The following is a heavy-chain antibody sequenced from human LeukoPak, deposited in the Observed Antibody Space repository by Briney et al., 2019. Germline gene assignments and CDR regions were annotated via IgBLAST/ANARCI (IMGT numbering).Heavy chain of an antibody. CDR1: RFTFSDYY. D-gene: IGHD2-2*01. V-gene: IGHV3-11*04. Sequence: GGSLRLSCAASRFTFSDYYMSWIRQAPGKGLEWVSYIRSSGSTIYYADSVKGRFTISRDNAKNSLYLQMNSLRAEDTAVYYCARVDCSSTSCYEFDYWGQGTLVTVSS. CDR2: IRSSGSTI. CDR3: ARVDCSSTSCYEFDY. J-gene: IGHJ4*02.